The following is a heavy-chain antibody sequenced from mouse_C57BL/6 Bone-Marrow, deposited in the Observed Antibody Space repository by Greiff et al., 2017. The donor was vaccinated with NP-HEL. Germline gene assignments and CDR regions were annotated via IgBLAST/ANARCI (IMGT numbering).Heavy chain of an antibody. CDR1: GYTFTSSG. D-gene: IGHD2-2*01. J-gene: IGHJ3*01. Sequence: QVHVKQSGAELARPGASVKLSCKASGYTFTSSGISWVKQRTGQGLEWIGEIYPRSGNTYYNEKFKGKATLTADKSSSTAYMELRSLTSEDSAVYFCARGTMVTTWFAYWGQGTLVTVSA. V-gene: IGHV1-81*01. CDR2: IYPRSGNT. CDR3: ARGTMVTTWFAY.